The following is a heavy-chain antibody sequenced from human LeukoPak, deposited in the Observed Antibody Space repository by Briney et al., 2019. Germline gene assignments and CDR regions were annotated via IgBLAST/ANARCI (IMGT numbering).Heavy chain of an antibody. CDR3: ATCIMFGEIDY. CDR1: GFTFNSYP. D-gene: IGHD3-10*02. Sequence: GRSLRLSCAASGFTFNSYPMHWVRQAPGKGLEWVAVISYDGSNKYYADSVKGRFTISRDNSKNTLYLQMNSLRAEDTAVYYCATCIMFGEIDYWGQGTLVTVSS. J-gene: IGHJ4*02. V-gene: IGHV3-30-3*02. CDR2: ISYDGSNK.